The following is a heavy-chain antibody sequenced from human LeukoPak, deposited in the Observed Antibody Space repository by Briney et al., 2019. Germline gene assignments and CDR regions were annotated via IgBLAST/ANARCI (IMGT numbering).Heavy chain of an antibody. CDR3: ARDRSLTAFDC. Sequence: GGSLRLSCAASGFTFSSYSMNWVRQAPGKGLEWVSSISSSSSYIYYADSVKGRFTISRDNAKNSLYLQINGLRAEDTAVYYCARDRSLTAFDCRGQGTLVTVSS. V-gene: IGHV3-21*01. CDR1: GFTFSSYS. CDR2: ISSSSSYI. J-gene: IGHJ4*02. D-gene: IGHD5-18*01.